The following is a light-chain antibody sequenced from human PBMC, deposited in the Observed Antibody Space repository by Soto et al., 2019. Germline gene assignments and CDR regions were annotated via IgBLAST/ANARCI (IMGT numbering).Light chain of an antibody. J-gene: IGKJ4*01. CDR2: AAS. V-gene: IGKV1-9*01. CDR1: QGISSY. Sequence: DIQLTQSPSFLSASVGDRVTITCRASQGISSYLAWYQQKPGKAPKLLIYAASTLQSGVPSRFSGSGYGTEFTLTISSLQPEDFATYYCQHFNSYPLTFGGGTKVEIK. CDR3: QHFNSYPLT.